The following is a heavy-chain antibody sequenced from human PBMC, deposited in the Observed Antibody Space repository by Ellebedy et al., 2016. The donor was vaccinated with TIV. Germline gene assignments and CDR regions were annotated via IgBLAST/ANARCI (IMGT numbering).Heavy chain of an antibody. CDR3: ASSLTMLRGGMDV. J-gene: IGHJ6*02. CDR2: IYYSGST. Sequence: MPSETLSLTCTVSGGSISSYYWSRIRQPPGKGLEWIGYIYYSGSTNYNPSLKSRVTISVDTSKNQFSLKLSSLTAADTAVYYCASSLTMLRGGMDVWGQGTTVTVSS. D-gene: IGHD3-10*01. V-gene: IGHV4-59*01. CDR1: GGSISSYY.